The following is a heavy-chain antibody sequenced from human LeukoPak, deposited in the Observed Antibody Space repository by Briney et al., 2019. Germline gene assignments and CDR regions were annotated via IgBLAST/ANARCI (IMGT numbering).Heavy chain of an antibody. CDR2: ISGSGGST. Sequence: GGSLRLSCAASGFTFSSYAMSWVRQAPGKGLEWVSAISGSGGSTYYADSVKGRFTISRDNSKNTLYLQMNSLRAEDTAVYYCAKDAYYYDSSGYPYYFDYWGQGTLVTVSS. CDR3: AKDAYYYDSSGYPYYFDY. J-gene: IGHJ4*02. V-gene: IGHV3-23*01. CDR1: GFTFSSYA. D-gene: IGHD3-22*01.